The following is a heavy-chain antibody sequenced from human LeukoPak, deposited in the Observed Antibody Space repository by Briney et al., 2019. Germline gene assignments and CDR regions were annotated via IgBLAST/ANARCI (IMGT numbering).Heavy chain of an antibody. CDR1: DGSISSSSSY. V-gene: IGHV4-39*01. J-gene: IGHJ5*02. CDR2: IYYSGAT. D-gene: IGHD2-15*01. CDR3: ARHAGCSGGNCYYNWFDP. Sequence: SETLSLTCSVSDGSISSSSSYWGWIRQPPGKGLEWIGSIYYSGATYFSPSLKSRLTISIDTSKNQFSLKLSSVTAADTAMYYCARHAGCSGGNCYYNWFDPWGQGTLVTVSS.